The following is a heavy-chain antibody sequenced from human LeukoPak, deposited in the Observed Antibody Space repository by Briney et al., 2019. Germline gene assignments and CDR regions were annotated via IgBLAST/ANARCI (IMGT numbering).Heavy chain of an antibody. J-gene: IGHJ4*02. CDR1: GGSLSSSSSY. Sequence: PSETLSLTCTVSGGSLSSSSSYWGWASQPPGRGLEWVGSIYYSGSTYYNPSLKSRVTISVDTSKNQFSLKLSSVTAADTAVYYCARHAKQWLLFDYWGQGTLVTVSS. V-gene: IGHV4-39*01. D-gene: IGHD6-19*01. CDR3: ARHAKQWLLFDY. CDR2: IYYSGST.